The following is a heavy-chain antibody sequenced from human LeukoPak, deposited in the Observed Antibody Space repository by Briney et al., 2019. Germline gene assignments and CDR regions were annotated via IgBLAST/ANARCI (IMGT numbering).Heavy chain of an antibody. CDR3: AKDLNYYDSSGYDTH. D-gene: IGHD3-22*01. CDR1: GFTFSSYA. V-gene: IGHV3-23*01. CDR2: ISGSVGST. Sequence: GGSLRLSCAASGFTFSSYAMSWVRQAPGKGLEWVSAISGSVGSTYYADSVKGRFTISRDNSKNTLYLQMNSLRAEDTAVYYCAKDLNYYDSSGYDTHWGQGTLVTVSS. J-gene: IGHJ4*02.